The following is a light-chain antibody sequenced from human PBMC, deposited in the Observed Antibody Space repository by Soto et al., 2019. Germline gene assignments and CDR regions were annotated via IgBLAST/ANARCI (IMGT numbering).Light chain of an antibody. CDR3: QQYNKWPPYT. J-gene: IGKJ2*01. V-gene: IGKV3-15*01. Sequence: EIVMTQSPANLSVSPGERATLSCRASQSVSSNLAWYQQKPGQGPRLLIYGASNRATSIPARFSGSVSGTEFTLTINSLQSEDFAVYYCQQYNKWPPYTFGQGTKLEIK. CDR1: QSVSSN. CDR2: GAS.